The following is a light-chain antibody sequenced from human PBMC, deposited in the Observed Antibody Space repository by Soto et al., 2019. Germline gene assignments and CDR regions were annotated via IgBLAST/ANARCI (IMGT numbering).Light chain of an antibody. J-gene: IGLJ1*01. CDR2: DVN. V-gene: IGLV2-11*01. Sequence: SALTQPRSVFGSPGQSVTISCTGTSSDVGAYTYVSWYQQHPDRAPKIMIYDVNKRPAGVPDRFSGSKSGNTASLTISGLQAEDEADYYCCSFAGPQSFEVFGTGTKVTVL. CDR1: SSDVGAYTY. CDR3: CSFAGPQSFEV.